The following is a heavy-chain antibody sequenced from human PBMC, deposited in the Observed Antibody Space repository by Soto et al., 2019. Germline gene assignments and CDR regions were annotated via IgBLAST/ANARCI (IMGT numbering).Heavy chain of an antibody. J-gene: IGHJ6*02. CDR3: AHSHLRSSVLYYGMDV. D-gene: IGHD3-3*01. Sequence: QITLKESGPTLVKPTQTLTLTCTFSGFSLSTSGVGVGWIRQPPGKALEWLALIYWDDDKRYSPSLKSRLTITKDAYTNQVDLTMTNMDPVDTATYYCAHSHLRSSVLYYGMDVWGQGTTVTVSS. CDR1: GFSLSTSGVG. CDR2: IYWDDDK. V-gene: IGHV2-5*02.